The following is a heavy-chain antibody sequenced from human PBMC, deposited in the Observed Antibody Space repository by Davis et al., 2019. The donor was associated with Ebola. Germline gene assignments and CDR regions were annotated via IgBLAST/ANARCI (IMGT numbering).Heavy chain of an antibody. CDR1: GFTFSSYW. J-gene: IGHJ4*02. CDR3: AREGEGEYSSGWYYFDY. Sequence: PGGSLRLSCAASGFTFSSYWMSWVRQAPGKGLEWVANIKQDGSEKYYVDSVKGRFTISRDNAKNSLYLQMNSLRAEDTAVYYCAREGEGEYSSGWYYFDYWGQGTLVTVSS. V-gene: IGHV3-7*01. CDR2: IKQDGSEK. D-gene: IGHD6-19*01.